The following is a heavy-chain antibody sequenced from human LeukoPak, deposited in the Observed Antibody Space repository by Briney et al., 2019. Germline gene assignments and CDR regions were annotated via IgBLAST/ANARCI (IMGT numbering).Heavy chain of an antibody. D-gene: IGHD6-13*01. CDR3: TRDRGEGIAAAGSSDY. Sequence: GGSLRLSCTASGFTFGDYAMSWFRQAPGKGLEWVGFIRSKAYGGTTEYAASVKGRFTISRDDSKSIAYLQMNSLKTEDTAVYYCTRDRGEGIAAAGSSDYWGQGTLVTVSS. J-gene: IGHJ4*02. CDR1: GFTFGDYA. CDR2: IRSKAYGGTT. V-gene: IGHV3-49*03.